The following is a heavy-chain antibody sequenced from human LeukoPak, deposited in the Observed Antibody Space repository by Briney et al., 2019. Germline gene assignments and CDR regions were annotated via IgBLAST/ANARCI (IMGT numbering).Heavy chain of an antibody. D-gene: IGHD5-24*01. V-gene: IGHV1-18*01. CDR1: GYTFTSYG. CDR2: ISAYNGNT. CDR3: ARARDGYNYEADY. J-gene: IGHJ4*02. Sequence: VASVKVSCKASGYTFTSYGISWVRQAPGQGFEWMGWISAYNGNTNYAQKLQGRVTMTTDTSTSTAYMELRSLRSDDTAMYYCARARDGYNYEADYWGQGTLVTVSS.